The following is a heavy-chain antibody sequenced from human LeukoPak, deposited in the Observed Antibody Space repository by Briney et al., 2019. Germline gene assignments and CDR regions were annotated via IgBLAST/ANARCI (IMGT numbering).Heavy chain of an antibody. CDR3: AKDYRGYYDSSAWDY. V-gene: IGHV3-30*02. J-gene: IGHJ4*02. D-gene: IGHD3-22*01. Sequence: GGSLRLSCAASGFTLSSYAMHWVRQASCKELEWVAFIWYDGSNKDYTDSVKGRFTISRDNAKNRLHLQMNSLRAEDTAVYYCAKDYRGYYDSSAWDYWGQGTLVTVSS. CDR1: GFTLSSYA. CDR2: IWYDGSNK.